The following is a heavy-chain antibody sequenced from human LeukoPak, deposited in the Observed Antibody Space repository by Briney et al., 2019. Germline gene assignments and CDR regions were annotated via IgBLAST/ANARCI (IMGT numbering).Heavy chain of an antibody. J-gene: IGHJ4*02. D-gene: IGHD3-9*01. CDR1: GYSFTSYW. CDR2: IYPGDSDT. Sequence: GESLKISCKGSGYSFTSYWIGWVRQMPGKGLEWMGIIYPGDSDTRYSPSFQGLVTISADKSISTAYLQWSSLKASDTAMYYCARSDYDILTGYYHYFDYWGQGTLVTVSS. CDR3: ARSDYDILTGYYHYFDY. V-gene: IGHV5-51*01.